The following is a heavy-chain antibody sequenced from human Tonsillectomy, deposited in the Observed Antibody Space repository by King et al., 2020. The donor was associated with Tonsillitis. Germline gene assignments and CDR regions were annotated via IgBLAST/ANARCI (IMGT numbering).Heavy chain of an antibody. V-gene: IGHV1-18*01. D-gene: IGHD1-14*01. CDR1: GYTFTNYG. J-gene: IGHJ2*01. Sequence: QLVQSGAEVKKTGASVKVSCKASGYTFTNYGISWVRQAPGQGLEWMGWISGYNGNRNYAQKYRGRVTVTTDTSTTTAYMELRGLRSDDTAGYYGARTGSGSRNDWYFDLWGRGTLVTVSS. CDR3: ARTGSGSRNDWYFDL. CDR2: ISGYNGNR.